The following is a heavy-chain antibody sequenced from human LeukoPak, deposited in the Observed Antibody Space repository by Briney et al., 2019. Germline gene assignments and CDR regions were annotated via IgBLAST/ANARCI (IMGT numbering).Heavy chain of an antibody. J-gene: IGHJ3*02. CDR1: GFTFSSYW. Sequence: GGSLRLSCAASGFTFSSYWMTWVRQAPGIGLEWVAKINQGGTEKYYVDSVKGRFTISRDNAKNSLYLQMNSLRVEDTAVYYCARDGPITVAGGAFDIWGQGTMVTVSS. D-gene: IGHD6-19*01. V-gene: IGHV3-7*01. CDR3: ARDGPITVAGGAFDI. CDR2: INQGGTEK.